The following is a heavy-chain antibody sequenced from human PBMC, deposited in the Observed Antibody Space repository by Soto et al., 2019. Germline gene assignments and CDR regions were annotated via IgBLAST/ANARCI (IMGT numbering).Heavy chain of an antibody. CDR2: IYYSGSI. Sequence: PSETLSLTCTVSGGAISSGGYYWNWIRQHPGKGLEWIGYIYYSGSIDYNPSLKSRVTISVDTSKNQFSLKLSSVTAADTAVYYWARSDYGGNFDAFDIWGQGTMVTVSS. CDR1: GGAISSGGYY. J-gene: IGHJ3*02. V-gene: IGHV4-31*03. CDR3: ARSDYGGNFDAFDI. D-gene: IGHD4-17*01.